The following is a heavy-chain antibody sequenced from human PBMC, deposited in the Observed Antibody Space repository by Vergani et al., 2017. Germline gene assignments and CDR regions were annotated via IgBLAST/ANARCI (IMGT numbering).Heavy chain of an antibody. CDR2: ISAYNGNT. J-gene: IGHJ6*02. Sequence: QVQLVQSGAEVKKPGASVKVSCKASGYTFTSYGISWVRQAPGQGLEWMGWISAYNGNTNYAQKFQGRVTMTRDTSISTAYMELSRLRSDDTAVYYCAAVYYYYYYGMDVWGQGTTVTVSS. CDR1: GYTFTSYG. CDR3: AAVYYYYYYGMDV. V-gene: IGHV1-18*01.